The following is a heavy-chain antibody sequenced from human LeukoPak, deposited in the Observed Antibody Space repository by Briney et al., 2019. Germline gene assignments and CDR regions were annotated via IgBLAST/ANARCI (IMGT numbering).Heavy chain of an antibody. CDR3: ARLTTVTTNGWFDP. V-gene: IGHV4-59*01. Sequence: PSETLSLTCTVSGGSISSYYWSWIRQPPGKGLEWIGYIYYSGGTNHNPSLKSRVTISVDTSKNQFSLKLSSVTAADTAVYYCARLTTVTTNGWFDPWGQGTLVTVSS. CDR2: IYYSGGT. CDR1: GGSISSYY. D-gene: IGHD4-17*01. J-gene: IGHJ5*02.